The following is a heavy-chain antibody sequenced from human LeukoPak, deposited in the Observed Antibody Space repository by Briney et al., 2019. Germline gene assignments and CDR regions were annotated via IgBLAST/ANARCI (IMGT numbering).Heavy chain of an antibody. CDR1: GGSIRTDGSY. CDR2: IYIDGIT. Sequence: SETLSLTCTVSGGSIRTDGSYWAWIRQPPGKGLEWIGSIYIDGITHYNSSLQSRVTLSIDTSKNHFSLRLTSVTAADTAVFYCARLFARAWEYRYGMDVWGQGTAVTVSS. V-gene: IGHV4-39*02. D-gene: IGHD1-26*01. J-gene: IGHJ6*02. CDR3: ARLFARAWEYRYGMDV.